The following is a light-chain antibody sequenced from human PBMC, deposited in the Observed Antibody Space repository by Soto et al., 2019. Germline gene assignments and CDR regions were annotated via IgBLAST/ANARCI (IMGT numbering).Light chain of an antibody. J-gene: IGKJ5*01. CDR3: QQRSNWPAN. CDR1: QTITTY. CDR2: GAS. Sequence: EIVLTQSPATLSLSPGERATLSCRASQTITTYLAWYQQKPGQPPRLLIYGASNRASGIPARFSGSGSGTEFTLTISNLEPEDFAVYYCQQRSNWPANFGQGTRLEMK. V-gene: IGKV3-11*01.